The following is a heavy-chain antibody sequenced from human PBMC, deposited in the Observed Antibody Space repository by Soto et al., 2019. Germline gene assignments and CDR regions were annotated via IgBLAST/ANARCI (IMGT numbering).Heavy chain of an antibody. CDR3: ARDSGWPILNFDN. D-gene: IGHD3-10*01. V-gene: IGHV3-30*03. Sequence: GESLRLSCAASGFPFISYGIHWVRQAPGKGLEWVAASSYDGRETFYADSAKGRFTVSKEMSKNTAFLQMNALRHEDTAVYFCARDSGWPILNFDNWGQGTPVTVSS. CDR1: GFPFISYG. CDR2: SSYDGRET. J-gene: IGHJ4*02.